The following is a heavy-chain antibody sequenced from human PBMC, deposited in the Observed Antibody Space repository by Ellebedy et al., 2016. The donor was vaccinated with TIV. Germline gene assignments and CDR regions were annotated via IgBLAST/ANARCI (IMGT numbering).Heavy chain of an antibody. CDR2: ITGIGTST. CDR3: AKPMGPGGRFDAFDI. CDR1: GFTFSNYA. Sequence: GESLKISCAASGFTFSNYAMSWVRQAPGKGLEWASAITGIGTSTYYADSVKGRFTISRDNSKNTLSLQMNSLKADDTAIYYCAKPMGPGGRFDAFDIWGQGTLVTVSS. D-gene: IGHD3-16*01. V-gene: IGHV3-23*01. J-gene: IGHJ3*02.